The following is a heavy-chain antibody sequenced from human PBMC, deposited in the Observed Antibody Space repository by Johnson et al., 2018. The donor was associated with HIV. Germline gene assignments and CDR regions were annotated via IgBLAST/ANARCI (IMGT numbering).Heavy chain of an antibody. CDR3: AKKQAAAGTGGGAFDI. D-gene: IGHD6-13*01. J-gene: IGHJ3*02. Sequence: VQLVESGGGLVQPGGSLRLSCAASGFTVSSNYMSWVRQAPGKGLKWVSFIRYDGSNKYYADSVKGRFTISRDNSKNTLYLQMNSLRTEDTAVYYCAKKQAAAGTGGGAFDIWGQGTMVTVSS. CDR1: GFTVSSNY. V-gene: IGHV3-30*02. CDR2: IRYDGSNK.